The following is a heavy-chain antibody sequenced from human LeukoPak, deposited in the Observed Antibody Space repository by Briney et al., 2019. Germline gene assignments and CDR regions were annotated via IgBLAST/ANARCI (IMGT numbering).Heavy chain of an antibody. CDR2: ISSDGDDK. CDR3: AKPDGSGSYALN. CDR1: GFTFSIFG. D-gene: IGHD3-10*01. V-gene: IGHV3-30*18. Sequence: TGRSLRLSCAASGFTFSIFGFHWVRQAPGKGLEWVALISSDGDDKYYADSVKGRFTISRDNSKNTLYLQMNSLRTEDTAMYYCAKPDGSGSYALNWGQGTLVTVSS. J-gene: IGHJ4*02.